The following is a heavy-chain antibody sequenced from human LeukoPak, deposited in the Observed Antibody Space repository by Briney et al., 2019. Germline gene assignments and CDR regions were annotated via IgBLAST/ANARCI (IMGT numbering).Heavy chain of an antibody. Sequence: GGSLRLSCAASGFTFSSYSMNWVRQAPGKGLEWVSSISSSSSYIYYADSVKGRFTISRDNAKNSLYLQMNSLRAEDTAVYYCASITMVRGVDHRPLRYWGQGTLVTVSS. D-gene: IGHD3-10*01. V-gene: IGHV3-21*01. J-gene: IGHJ4*02. CDR1: GFTFSSYS. CDR2: ISSSSSYI. CDR3: ASITMVRGVDHRPLRY.